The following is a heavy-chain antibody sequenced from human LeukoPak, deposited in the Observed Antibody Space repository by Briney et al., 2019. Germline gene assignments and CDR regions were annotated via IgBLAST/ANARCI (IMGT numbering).Heavy chain of an antibody. CDR2: ISRSGSTI. CDR3: ARGEYQLLHYYYYGMDV. D-gene: IGHD2-2*01. V-gene: IGHV3-48*03. CDR1: GFTFSSYE. J-gene: IGHJ6*04. Sequence: QPGGSLRLSCAASGFTFSSYEMNWVRQAPGKGLEWVSYISRSGSTIYYADSVKGRFIISRDNAKNSLYLQMNSLRAEDTAVYYCARGEYQLLHYYYYGMDVWGKGTTVTVSS.